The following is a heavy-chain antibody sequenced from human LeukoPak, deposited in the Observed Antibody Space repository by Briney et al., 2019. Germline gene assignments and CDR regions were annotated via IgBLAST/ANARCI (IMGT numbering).Heavy chain of an antibody. J-gene: IGHJ4*02. Sequence: GGSLRLTCAASGFTFSSYEMNWVRQAPGKGLEWVSYISTGGTTIYYADSVKGRFTISRDNAKNSLYLQMNSLRAEDTAVYYCARYGWTGVGYWGQGTLVTVSS. CDR3: ARYGWTGVGY. V-gene: IGHV3-48*03. CDR1: GFTFSSYE. D-gene: IGHD3/OR15-3a*01. CDR2: ISTGGTTI.